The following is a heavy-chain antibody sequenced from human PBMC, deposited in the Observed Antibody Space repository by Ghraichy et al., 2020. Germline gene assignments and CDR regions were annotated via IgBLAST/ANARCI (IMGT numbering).Heavy chain of an antibody. V-gene: IGHV4-38-2*01. J-gene: IGHJ2*01. D-gene: IGHD1-26*01. CDR2: IYHTGIT. Sequence: SETLSLTCAVSGYSISSGYYWGWVRQPPGKGLEWIGSIYHTGITYYNPSLKSRVTISVDTSKNQFSLKLRSVTAADTAVYYCARGAWELVDGYFDLWGRGTLVTVSS. CDR1: GYSISSGYY. CDR3: ARGAWELVDGYFDL.